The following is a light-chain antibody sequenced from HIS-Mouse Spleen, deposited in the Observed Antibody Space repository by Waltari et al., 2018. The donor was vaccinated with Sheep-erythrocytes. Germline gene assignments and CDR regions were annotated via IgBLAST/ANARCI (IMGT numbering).Light chain of an antibody. CDR2: AAS. CDR1: QGISSY. CDR3: QQYYSYPYT. V-gene: IGKV1-8*01. J-gene: IGKJ2*01. Sequence: AIRMTQSPSSLPASTGDRVTITCRASQGISSYLAWYQQEPGKAPKLLIYAASTLQSGVPSRFSGSGSGTDFTLTISCLQSEDFATYYCQQYYSYPYTFGQGTKLEIK.